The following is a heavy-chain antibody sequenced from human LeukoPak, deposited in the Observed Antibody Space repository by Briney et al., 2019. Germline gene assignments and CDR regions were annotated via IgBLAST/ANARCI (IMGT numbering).Heavy chain of an antibody. D-gene: IGHD6-19*01. J-gene: IGHJ4*02. CDR1: GFTFSSHT. CDR3: ARHRPGWYSFDS. Sequence: GGSLRLSCAASGFTFSSHTMNWVRQAPGKGLEWVSSIAGSSGYISYADSVKGRFTISRDNAKKSLYLQMTSLTAEDTAVYYCARHRPGWYSFDSWGQGTLVTVSS. CDR2: IAGSSGYI. V-gene: IGHV3-21*01.